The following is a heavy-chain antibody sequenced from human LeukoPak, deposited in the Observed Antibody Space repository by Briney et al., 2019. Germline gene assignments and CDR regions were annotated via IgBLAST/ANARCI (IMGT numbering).Heavy chain of an antibody. V-gene: IGHV1-69*06. CDR2: IMPMFGKA. CDR1: GGTFSSYD. CDR3: ARVTLTYYGSGSPSDY. Sequence: ASVKVSCKASGGTFSSYDISWVRQAPGQGLEWMGGIMPMFGKANYAQKFQGRVTTTADKATSTAYMELSSLRSEDTAVYYCARVTLTYYGSGSPSDYWGQGTLVTVSS. D-gene: IGHD3-10*01. J-gene: IGHJ4*02.